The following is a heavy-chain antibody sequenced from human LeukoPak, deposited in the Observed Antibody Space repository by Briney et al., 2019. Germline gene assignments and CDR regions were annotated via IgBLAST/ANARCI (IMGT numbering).Heavy chain of an antibody. D-gene: IGHD1-26*01. Sequence: GGSLRLSCAASGFTFSSYEMNWVRQAPGEGLEWVSYISSGGSTIYYADSVKGRFTISRDNAKNSLYLQMNSLRAEDTAVYYCARALVGYRGVFDFWGQGTLVTVSS. CDR1: GFTFSSYE. CDR3: ARALVGYRGVFDF. J-gene: IGHJ4*02. CDR2: ISSGGSTI. V-gene: IGHV3-48*03.